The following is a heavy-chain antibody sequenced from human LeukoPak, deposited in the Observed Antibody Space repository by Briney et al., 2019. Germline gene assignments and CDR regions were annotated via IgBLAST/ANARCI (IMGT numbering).Heavy chain of an antibody. CDR1: GFTFSNYK. D-gene: IGHD4-17*01. V-gene: IGHV3-21*01. Sequence: GGSLRLSCAASGFTFSNYKMNWVRQAPGKGLEWVSSISSSSSYIYYADSVKGRFTISRDNAKNSLYLQMNSLRAEDTAVYYYASGGYISYGDYDHRWYFDLWGRGTLVTVSS. CDR2: ISSSSSYI. J-gene: IGHJ2*01. CDR3: ASGGYISYGDYDHRWYFDL.